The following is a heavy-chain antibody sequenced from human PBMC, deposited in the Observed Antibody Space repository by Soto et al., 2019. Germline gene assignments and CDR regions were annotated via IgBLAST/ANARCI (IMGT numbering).Heavy chain of an antibody. CDR2: LSNTGRRT. D-gene: IGHD3-10*01. CDR1: VFPFGANA. Sequence: PGGSLRLSCVVSVFPFGANAMSWVRQAPGKGLEWVSGLSNTGRRTSYADSVKGRFTISRDNSKNTLYLQMNSLRAEDTAVYYCAKAREVTLVRVPSSYWGQGTLVTVS. V-gene: IGHV3-23*01. CDR3: AKAREVTLVRVPSSY. J-gene: IGHJ4*02.